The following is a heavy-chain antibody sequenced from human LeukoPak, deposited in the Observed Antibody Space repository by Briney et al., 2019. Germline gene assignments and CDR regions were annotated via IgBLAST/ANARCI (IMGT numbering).Heavy chain of an antibody. J-gene: IGHJ5*02. CDR2: IIPIFGTA. CDR1: GGTFSSYA. Sequence: ASVKLSCKASGGTFSSYAMSWVRQAPGQGLEWMGGIIPIFGTANYAQKFQGRVTITADESTSTAYMELSSLRSEDTAVYYCAYDYGDYWFDPWGQGTLVSVSS. CDR3: AYDYGDYWFDP. V-gene: IGHV1-69*01. D-gene: IGHD4-17*01.